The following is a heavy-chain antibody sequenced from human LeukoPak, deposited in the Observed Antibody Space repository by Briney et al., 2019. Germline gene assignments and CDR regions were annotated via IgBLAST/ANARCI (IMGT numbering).Heavy chain of an antibody. J-gene: IGHJ5*02. CDR3: ARGGIANNCFDP. D-gene: IGHD6-13*01. CDR1: GGSFSCYY. V-gene: IGHV4-34*01. Sequence: SETLSLTCAVYGGSFSCYYWSWIRQPPGKGLEWIGEINHSGSTNYNPSLKSRVTISVDTSKNQFSLKLSSVTAADTAVYYCARGGIANNCFDPWGQGTLVTVSS. CDR2: INHSGST.